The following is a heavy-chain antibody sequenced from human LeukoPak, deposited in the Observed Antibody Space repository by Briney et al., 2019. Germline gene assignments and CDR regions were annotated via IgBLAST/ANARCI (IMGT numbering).Heavy chain of an antibody. CDR2: MSGSGGST. Sequence: GGSLRLSCAASGFTFSIYGMSWVRQAPGRGLEWVSAMSGSGGSTYYADSVKGRFTISRDNSKNTLYLQMNSLRAEDTAVYYCAKGLNWFDPWGQGTLVTVSS. D-gene: IGHD4-11*01. CDR3: AKGLNWFDP. J-gene: IGHJ5*02. CDR1: GFTFSIYG. V-gene: IGHV3-23*01.